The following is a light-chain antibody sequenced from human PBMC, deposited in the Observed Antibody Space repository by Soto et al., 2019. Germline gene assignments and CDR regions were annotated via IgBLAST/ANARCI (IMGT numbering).Light chain of an antibody. CDR2: DVS. J-gene: IGLJ3*02. Sequence: QSALTQPRSVSASLGQSVTISCTGTGSDVGGYNYVSWYQHHPGKAPKLMIYDVSKRPSGVADRFSGSKSGNTASLTIFGLQAEDEADFYCCSYAGSYSWVFGGGTKLTVL. CDR3: CSYAGSYSWV. CDR1: GSDVGGYNY. V-gene: IGLV2-11*01.